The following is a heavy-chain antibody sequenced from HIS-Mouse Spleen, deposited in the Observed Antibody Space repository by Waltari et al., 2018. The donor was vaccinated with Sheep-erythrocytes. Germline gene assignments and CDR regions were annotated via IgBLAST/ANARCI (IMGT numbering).Heavy chain of an antibody. J-gene: IGHJ5*02. Sequence: EVQLVESGGGLLKPGRSLSLSCTASGFTFCAFAMGWFRQAPGKGLEWVGFIRSKAYGGTTEYAASVKGRFTISRDDSKSIAYLQMNSLKTEDTAVYYCTRIPLTGAWGQGTLVTVSS. V-gene: IGHV3-49*05. CDR3: TRIPLTGA. D-gene: IGHD2-8*02. CDR1: GFTFCAFA. CDR2: IRSKAYGGTT.